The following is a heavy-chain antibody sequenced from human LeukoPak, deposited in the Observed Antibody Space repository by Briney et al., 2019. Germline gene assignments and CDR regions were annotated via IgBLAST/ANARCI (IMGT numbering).Heavy chain of an antibody. CDR3: AKPHVAGTHTIFDH. CDR1: GFTFNNND. CDR2: IRYDGSNK. D-gene: IGHD6-19*01. Sequence: PGGSLRLSCAASGFTFNNNDMHWVRQAPGKGLEWVAFIRYDGSNKYYADSVKGRFTSSRDNSKSTLSLQMNSLRAEDTAIYHCAKPHVAGTHTIFDHWGQGTLVTVSS. J-gene: IGHJ4*02. V-gene: IGHV3-30*02.